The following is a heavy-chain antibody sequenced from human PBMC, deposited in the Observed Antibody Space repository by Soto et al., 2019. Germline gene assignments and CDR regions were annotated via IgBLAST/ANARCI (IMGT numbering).Heavy chain of an antibody. CDR2: INPSGGRT. CDR1: GYTFTSYY. J-gene: IGHJ4*02. V-gene: IGHV1-46*01. D-gene: IGHD2-8*01. CDR3: ARPPYPGCINDLCYPLDY. Sequence: QVQLVQSGAEVKKPGASVKISCKASGYTFTSYYMHWVRQAPGQGLAWMGIINPSGGRTNYAQKLQGRVAMTRDTSTSTVYMELNSLRSEDTAVYYCARPPYPGCINDLCYPLDYWGQGTLVTVSS.